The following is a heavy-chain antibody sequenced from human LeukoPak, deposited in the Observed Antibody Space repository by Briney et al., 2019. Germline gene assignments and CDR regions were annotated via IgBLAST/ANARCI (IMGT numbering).Heavy chain of an antibody. CDR3: ARDYGVWFGEDYYYNGMDV. CDR1: GGSISSPY. D-gene: IGHD3-10*01. V-gene: IGHV4-4*07. Sequence: PSETLSLTCTVSGGSISSPYWTWIRQPAGKGLEWIGRFYTSGIANYNPSLKSRVTMSVDTSKSQFSLKVTSVTAADTAIYYCARDYGVWFGEDYYYNGMDVWGQGISVTVSS. CDR2: FYTSGIA. J-gene: IGHJ6*02.